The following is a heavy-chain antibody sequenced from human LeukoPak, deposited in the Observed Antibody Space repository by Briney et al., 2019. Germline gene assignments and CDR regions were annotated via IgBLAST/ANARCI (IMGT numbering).Heavy chain of an antibody. CDR1: GFTFSNYA. V-gene: IGHV3-30-3*01. J-gene: IGHJ6*02. CDR2: MSYDGSNK. CDR3: ARDFQWLRAMDV. D-gene: IGHD6-19*01. Sequence: GGSLRLSCAASGFTFSNYAMHWVRQAPGKGLEWVAVMSYDGSNKYCADSVKGRFTISRDNSKNTLYVQMNSLRVEDTAVYYCARDFQWLRAMDVWGQGTTVTVSS.